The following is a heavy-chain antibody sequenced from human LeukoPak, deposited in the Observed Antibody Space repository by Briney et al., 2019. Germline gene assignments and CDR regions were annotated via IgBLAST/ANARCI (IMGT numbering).Heavy chain of an antibody. Sequence: SHTLSLTRTLSGRSISSGGYCWSWIREPPWSGLGLSGYVYYTGSTYYNPSLKSRVTISVETSNNQFSLLLRSLTPAGTPVYYCARDGVGIGMAADYYYYAMDVWGQGTTVTVSS. CDR2: VYYTGST. V-gene: IGHV4-30-4*01. J-gene: IGHJ6*02. CDR3: ARDGVGIGMAADYYYYAMDV. CDR1: GRSISSGGYC. D-gene: IGHD6-19*01.